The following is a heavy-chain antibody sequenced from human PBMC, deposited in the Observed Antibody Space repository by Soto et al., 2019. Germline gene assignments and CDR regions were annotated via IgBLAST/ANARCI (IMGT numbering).Heavy chain of an antibody. D-gene: IGHD2-15*01. Sequence: SVKVSCTASGGTFSSYAISWVRQAPGQGLEWMGGSIPIFGTANYAQKFQGRVTITADESTSTAYMELSSLRSEDTAVYYCARVSQDIVVVVAATHDYYYGMDVWGQGTTVTVSS. J-gene: IGHJ6*02. CDR3: ARVSQDIVVVVAATHDYYYGMDV. CDR2: SIPIFGTA. CDR1: GGTFSSYA. V-gene: IGHV1-69*13.